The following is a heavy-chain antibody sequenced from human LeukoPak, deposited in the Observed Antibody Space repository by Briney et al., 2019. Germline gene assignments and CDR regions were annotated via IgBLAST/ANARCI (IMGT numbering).Heavy chain of an antibody. J-gene: IGHJ6*03. CDR2: ISTYNGNT. D-gene: IGHD2-15*01. CDR3: ARDLGRYCSGGSCHYYSYYMDV. Sequence: ASVKVSCKASGYTFTSYGISWVRQAPGQGLEWMGWISTYNGNTNYAQKLQGRVTMTTDTSTSTAYMELRRLRSDDTAVYYCARDLGRYCSGGSCHYYSYYMDVWGKGTTVAVSS. V-gene: IGHV1-18*01. CDR1: GYTFTSYG.